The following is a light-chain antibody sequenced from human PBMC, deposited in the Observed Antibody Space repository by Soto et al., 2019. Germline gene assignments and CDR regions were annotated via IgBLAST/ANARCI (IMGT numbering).Light chain of an antibody. Sequence: QSALTQPASVSGSPGQSITISCTGTSSDVGGYNYVSWYQHHPGKSPKLMIYDVSNRPSGFSDRFSGSKSGNTASLTISGRQADNEADYYWSSYTNSSTVVFGGGNKLTV. J-gene: IGLJ2*01. CDR2: DVS. V-gene: IGLV2-14*03. CDR1: SSDVGGYNY. CDR3: SSYTNSSTVV.